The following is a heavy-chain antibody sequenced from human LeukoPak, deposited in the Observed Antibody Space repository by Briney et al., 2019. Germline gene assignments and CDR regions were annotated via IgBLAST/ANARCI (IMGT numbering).Heavy chain of an antibody. CDR2: IYYSGST. CDR3: ARGLGYSYGPLDY. J-gene: IGHJ4*02. Sequence: SETLSLTCTVSGGSISSSSYYWGWIRQPSGKGLEWIGSIYYSGSTYYNPSLKSRVTISVDTSKNQFSLKLSSVTAADTAVYYCARGLGYSYGPLDYWGQGTLVTVSS. V-gene: IGHV4-39*01. D-gene: IGHD5-18*01. CDR1: GGSISSSSYY.